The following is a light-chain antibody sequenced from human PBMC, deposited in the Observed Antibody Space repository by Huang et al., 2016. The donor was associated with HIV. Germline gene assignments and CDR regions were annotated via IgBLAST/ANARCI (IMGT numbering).Light chain of an antibody. V-gene: IGKV3-11*01. CDR3: QQRTT. CDR1: QSISTY. J-gene: IGKJ3*01. CDR2: DAF. Sequence: EIVLTQSPATLSLSPGERATLSCRASQSISTYLAWYQQKPGQAPRLLLYDAFNRATGIPARFSGSGSGTDFTLTISSLEPEDFAVYYCQQRTTFGPGTKVDIK.